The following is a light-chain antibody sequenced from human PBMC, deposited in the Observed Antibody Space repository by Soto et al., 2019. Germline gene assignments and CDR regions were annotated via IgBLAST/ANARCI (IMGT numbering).Light chain of an antibody. CDR2: DAF. Sequence: GDRATITCGASQSVSSWLAWYQQKPGEAAKLLIYDAFSLESGVPSRFSGSGSGTEFTLTISSLLYEDYAVYYCQQYKDRHSFTFGQRIRLE. CDR1: QSVSSW. CDR3: QQYKDRHSFT. V-gene: IGKV1-5*01. J-gene: IGKJ5*01.